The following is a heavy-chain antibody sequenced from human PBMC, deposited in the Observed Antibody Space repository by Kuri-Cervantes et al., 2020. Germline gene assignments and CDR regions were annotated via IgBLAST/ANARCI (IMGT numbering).Heavy chain of an antibody. V-gene: IGHV3-30*03. Sequence: GESLKISCAASGFTFSSYGMHWVRQAPGKGLEWVAVISYDGSNKYYADSVKGRFTISRDNAQNSLNLQMNSLRAEDTAVYYCARGYWNFDLWGRGTLVTVSS. CDR1: GFTFSSYG. J-gene: IGHJ2*01. CDR3: ARGYWNFDL. CDR2: ISYDGSNK.